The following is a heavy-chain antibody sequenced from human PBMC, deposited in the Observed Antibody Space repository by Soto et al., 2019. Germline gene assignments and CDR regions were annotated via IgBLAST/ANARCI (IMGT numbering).Heavy chain of an antibody. D-gene: IGHD1-26*01. V-gene: IGHV4-34*02. CDR1: GGSFSAYY. Sequence: QVQLQQWGAGLLKPSETLSLTCAVYGGSFSAYYWSWIRQPPGKGLEWIGEINHSGSTNYNPSLKSRVTISVDTSKNQFSLRLSSVTAADTPVYYCAKMRGGSYYFYYYGMDVWGQGTTVTVSS. CDR2: INHSGST. J-gene: IGHJ6*02. CDR3: AKMRGGSYYFYYYGMDV.